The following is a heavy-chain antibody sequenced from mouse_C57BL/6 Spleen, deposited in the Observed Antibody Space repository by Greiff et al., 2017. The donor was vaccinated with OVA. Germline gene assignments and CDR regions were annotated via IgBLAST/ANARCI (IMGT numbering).Heavy chain of an antibody. D-gene: IGHD1-1*01. CDR1: GFTFSDYG. CDR3: ARTITTVPYYAMDY. CDR2: ISSGSSTI. Sequence: EVNLVESGGGLVKPGGSLKLSCAASGFTFSDYGMHWVRQAPEKGLEWVAYISSGSSTIYYADTVKGRFTISRDNAKNTLFLQMTSLRSEDTAMYYCARTITTVPYYAMDYWGQGTSVTVSS. J-gene: IGHJ4*01. V-gene: IGHV5-17*01.